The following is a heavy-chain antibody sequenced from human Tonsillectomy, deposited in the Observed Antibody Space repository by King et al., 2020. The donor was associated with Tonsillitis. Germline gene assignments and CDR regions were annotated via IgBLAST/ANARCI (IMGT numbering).Heavy chain of an antibody. D-gene: IGHD3-10*01. V-gene: IGHV5-10-1*03. CDR2: IDPSDSYT. J-gene: IGHJ6*02. CDR1: GYSFTSYW. CDR3: AIGITMVRGVHSGLYYYYYGMDV. Sequence: QLVQSGAEMKKPGESLRISCKGSGYSFTSYWISWVRQMPGKGLEWMGRIDPSDSYTNYSPSFQGHVTISADKSISTAYLQWSSLKASDTAMYYCAIGITMVRGVHSGLYYYYYGMDVWGQGTTVTVSS.